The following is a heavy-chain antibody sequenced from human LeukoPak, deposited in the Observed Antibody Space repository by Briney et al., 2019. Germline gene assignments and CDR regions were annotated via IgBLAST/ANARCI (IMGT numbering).Heavy chain of an antibody. CDR2: IKSKADGGAT. Sequence: GGSLRLSFEVSGFTFNNAWMSWVRQAPGKGLEWLGRIKSKADGGATDYAAPVKVRFTISRDDSRNTVYLEMNSLRTEDTAVYYCSTGYGTNDFWGQGTLVTVSS. CDR1: GFTFNNAW. D-gene: IGHD1-1*01. CDR3: STGYGTNDF. J-gene: IGHJ4*02. V-gene: IGHV3-15*01.